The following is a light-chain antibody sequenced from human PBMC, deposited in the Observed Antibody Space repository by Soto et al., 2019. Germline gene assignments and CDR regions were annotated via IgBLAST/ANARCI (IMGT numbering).Light chain of an antibody. CDR2: GAS. Sequence: EIVLTQSPGTLSLSPGERATLSCRASQSVSSNYLAWYHQKPGQAPRLLIYGASSRATGIPDRFSGSGSGTDFTLTINSLQPEDFATYYCQQTFATPLQVGNSFSHTFGQGTKVEI. J-gene: IGKJ2*01. CDR1: QSVSSNY. CDR3: QQTFATPLQVGNSFSHT. V-gene: IGKV3-20*01.